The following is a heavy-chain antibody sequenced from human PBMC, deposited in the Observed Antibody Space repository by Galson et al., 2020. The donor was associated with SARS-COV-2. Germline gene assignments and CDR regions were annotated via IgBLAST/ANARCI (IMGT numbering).Heavy chain of an antibody. CDR3: ARALGYGYNFYVYNGMDV. CDR1: GFSFSFYS. J-gene: IGHJ6*02. V-gene: IGHV3-48*02. D-gene: IGHD2-21*01. Sequence: ASMKISCPASGFSFSFYSMNWVRQAPGKGLEWLSYITNRPNHTPYADSVKGRFTISRDNAKNSLYLQMNSLRDEDTAVYYCARALGYGYNFYVYNGMDVWGQGTAVSV. CDR2: ITNRPNHT.